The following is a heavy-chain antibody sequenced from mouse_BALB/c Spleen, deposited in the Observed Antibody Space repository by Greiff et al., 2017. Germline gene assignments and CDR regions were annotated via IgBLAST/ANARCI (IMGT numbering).Heavy chain of an antibody. Sequence: EVQLQESGGGLVKPGGSLKLSCAASGFTFSDYYMYWVRQTPEKRLEWVATISDGGSYTYYPDSVKGRFTISRDNAKNNLYLQMSSLKSEDTAMYYCARDRYSGYYFAYWGQGTLVTVSA. CDR2: ISDGGSYT. CDR3: ARDRYSGYYFAY. D-gene: IGHD2-3*01. V-gene: IGHV5-4*02. CDR1: GFTFSDYY. J-gene: IGHJ3*01.